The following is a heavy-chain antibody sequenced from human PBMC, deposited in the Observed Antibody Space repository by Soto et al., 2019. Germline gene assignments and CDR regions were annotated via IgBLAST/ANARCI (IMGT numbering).Heavy chain of an antibody. CDR3: ARGEDDCSSPSSYLHYYYGMGV. V-gene: IGHV6-1*01. D-gene: IGHD2-2*01. J-gene: IGHJ6*02. CDR1: GDSVSSNSAA. CDR2: TYYRSKWYN. Sequence: SQTLSLTCAISGDSVSSNSAAWNWIRQSPSRGLEWLGRTYYRSKWYNDYAVSVKSRRTINPDTSKNQFSLQLNSVTPEDTAVYYCARGEDDCSSPSSYLHYYYGMGVWGPGTTVAASS.